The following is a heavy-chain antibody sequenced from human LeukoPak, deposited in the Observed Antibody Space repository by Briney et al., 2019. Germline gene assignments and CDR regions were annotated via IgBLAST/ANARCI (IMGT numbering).Heavy chain of an antibody. CDR3: ARDLALYCSTTSCQDAFDI. CDR1: GYTFANYD. J-gene: IGHJ3*02. V-gene: IGHV1-18*01. CDR2: ISAYHGIT. D-gene: IGHD2-2*01. Sequence: ASVKVSCKASGYTFANYDITWVRQAPGQGLERMGWISAYHGITNYAQKLQGRVPMTTDTTTSTAYMELRSLRSDDTAVFYCARDLALYCSTTSCQDAFDIWGQGTMVTVSS.